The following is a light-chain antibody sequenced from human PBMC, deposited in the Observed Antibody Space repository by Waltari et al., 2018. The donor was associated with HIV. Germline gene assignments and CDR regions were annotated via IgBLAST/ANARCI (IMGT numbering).Light chain of an antibody. CDR2: DVN. Sequence: QSALTQPASVAGSPGQSITISCTGTSSDIGGYDYVSWYQQHPDKAPNLMIFDVNKRPSGVPARFSGSKSGHTASLTISGLQADDEADYYCCSYAGSYTEIFGGGTKLTVL. CDR1: SSDIGGYDY. J-gene: IGLJ2*01. CDR3: CSYAGSYTEI. V-gene: IGLV2-11*01.